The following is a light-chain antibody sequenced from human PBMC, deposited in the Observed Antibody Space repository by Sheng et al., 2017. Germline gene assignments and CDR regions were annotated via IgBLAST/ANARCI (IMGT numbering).Light chain of an antibody. Sequence: DIVMTPVSRLPGCVSGREGHHQLQVPARVFLYSSNNKNYLAWYQHKPGQPPKLLIYWASTRESGVPDRFSGSGSGTDFTLTISSLQAEDVAVYYCQQYYSTPFTFGPGTKVDIK. V-gene: IGKV4-1*01. CDR3: QQYYSTPFT. J-gene: IGKJ3*01. CDR2: WAS. CDR1: RVFLYSSNNKNY.